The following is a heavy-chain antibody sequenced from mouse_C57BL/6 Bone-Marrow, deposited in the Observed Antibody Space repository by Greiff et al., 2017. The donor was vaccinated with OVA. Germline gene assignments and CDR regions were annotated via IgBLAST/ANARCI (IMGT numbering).Heavy chain of an antibody. V-gene: IGHV1-81*01. D-gene: IGHD1-1*01. CDR2: IYPRSGNT. J-gene: IGHJ2*01. Sequence: VQLVESGAELARPGASVKLSCKASGYTFTSYGISWVKQSTGQGLEWIGEIYPRSGNTNYNEKFKGKATLTADKSSSTAYMELRSLTSEDSAVYFCAREEYYGSSPDYWGQGTTLTVSS. CDR3: AREEYYGSSPDY. CDR1: GYTFTSYG.